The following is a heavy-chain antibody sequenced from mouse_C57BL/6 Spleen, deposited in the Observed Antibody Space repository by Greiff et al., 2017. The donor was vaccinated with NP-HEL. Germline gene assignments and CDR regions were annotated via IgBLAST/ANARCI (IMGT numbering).Heavy chain of an antibody. CDR2: IWSGGST. CDR3: ARNGWDYDDRGYYAMDY. Sequence: QVQLQQSGPGLVQPSQSLSITCTVSGFSLTSYGVHWVRQSPGKGLEWLGVIWSGGSTDYNAAFISRLSISKDNSKSQVFFKMNSLQADDTAIYYCARNGWDYDDRGYYAMDYWGQGTSVTVSS. V-gene: IGHV2-2*01. J-gene: IGHJ4*01. D-gene: IGHD2-4*01. CDR1: GFSLTSYG.